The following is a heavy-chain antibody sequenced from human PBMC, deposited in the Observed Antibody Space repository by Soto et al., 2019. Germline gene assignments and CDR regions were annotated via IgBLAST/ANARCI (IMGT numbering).Heavy chain of an antibody. D-gene: IGHD5-12*01. V-gene: IGHV1-18*01. J-gene: IGHJ4*02. CDR1: GYTFTSYG. Sequence: GASVKVSCKASGYTFTSYGISWVRQAPGQGLEWMGWISAYNGNTNYAQKLQGRVTMTTDTSTSTAYMELRSLRSDDTAVYYCAREYKIEWVPDDVDYSGLFDYWGQGTLVTVSS. CDR3: AREYKIEWVPDDVDYSGLFDY. CDR2: ISAYNGNT.